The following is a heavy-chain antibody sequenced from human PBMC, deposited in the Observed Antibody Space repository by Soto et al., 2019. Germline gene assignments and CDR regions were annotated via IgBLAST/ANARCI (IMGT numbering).Heavy chain of an antibody. CDR2: INAGNGNT. J-gene: IGHJ5*02. CDR3: ARGDIVLMVYPNWFDP. V-gene: IGHV1-3*01. CDR1: GYTFTSYA. Sequence: ASVKVSCKASGYTFTSYAMHWVRQAPGQRLEWMGWINAGNGNTKYSQKFQGRVTITRDTSASTAYMELSSLRSEDTAVYYCARGDIVLMVYPNWFDPWGQETLVTVPS. D-gene: IGHD2-8*01.